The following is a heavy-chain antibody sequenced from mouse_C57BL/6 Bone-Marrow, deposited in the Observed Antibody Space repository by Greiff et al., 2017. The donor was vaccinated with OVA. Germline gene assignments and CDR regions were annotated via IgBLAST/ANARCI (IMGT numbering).Heavy chain of an antibody. D-gene: IGHD2-5*01. Sequence: QFQLQQPGAELVKPGASVKLSCKASGYTFTSYWMPWVKQRPGQGLEWMGRIHPNGGRTNNNDNFKSKATLTVDNSSSSAYMQLSSLTSEDSAVYSCARHYYSNYYAWFAYWGQGTLVTVSA. CDR3: ARHYYSNYYAWFAY. J-gene: IGHJ3*01. V-gene: IGHV1-64*01. CDR2: IHPNGGRT. CDR1: GYTFTSYW.